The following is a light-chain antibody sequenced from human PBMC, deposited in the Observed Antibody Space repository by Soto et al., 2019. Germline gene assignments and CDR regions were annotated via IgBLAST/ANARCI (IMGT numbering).Light chain of an antibody. CDR1: SSDVGGYNY. CDR3: SSYTICTLDV. Sequence: QSVLTQPAAVSGSPGQSITISRTGTSSDVGGYNYVSWYRQHPGKAPKPTIYEVSTRPSGDSNRYSASKSGNTASLTISGLQAEDEADYYCSSYTICTLDVFGTGTKVTL. V-gene: IGLV2-14*01. J-gene: IGLJ1*01. CDR2: EVS.